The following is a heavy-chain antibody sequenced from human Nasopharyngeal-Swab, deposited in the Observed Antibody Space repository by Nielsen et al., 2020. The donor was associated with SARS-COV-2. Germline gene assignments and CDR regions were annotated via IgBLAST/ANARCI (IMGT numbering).Heavy chain of an antibody. CDR2: ISWDSGNI. CDR3: AKVGGGVDY. CDR1: GFTFDDYA. Sequence: SLRLSCAASGFTFDDYAIHWVRQAPGRGLEWVSGISWDSGNIGYADSVKGRFTISRDNSKNTLYLQMNRLRAEDTAVYYCAKVGGGVDYWGQGTLVTVSS. V-gene: IGHV3-9*01. J-gene: IGHJ4*02. D-gene: IGHD3-16*01.